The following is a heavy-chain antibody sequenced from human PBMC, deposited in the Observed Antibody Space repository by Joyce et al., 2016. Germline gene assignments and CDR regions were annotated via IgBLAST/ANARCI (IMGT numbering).Heavy chain of an antibody. CDR1: GFTFSTSS. J-gene: IGHJ6*02. Sequence: EVQLVESGGGLVKPGGSLRISCAASGFTFSTSSMSWFRRAPGKGLEWFSAISSDSTYIFDADSVKGRFTVSRDNAKNSLYLQMNSRRAEDTAVFFCARGGIVYDYSMDLWGQGTTVTVSS. CDR3: ARGGIVYDYSMDL. V-gene: IGHV3-21*02. D-gene: IGHD3-22*01. CDR2: ISSDSTYI.